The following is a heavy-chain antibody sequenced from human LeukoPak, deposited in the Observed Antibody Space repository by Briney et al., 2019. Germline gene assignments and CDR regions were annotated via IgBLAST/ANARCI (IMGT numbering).Heavy chain of an antibody. CDR1: GFNFADSA. Sequence: GGSLRLSCAASGFNFADSAMSWVRQTPRKGLEWVSLISFNGRNTYYGDSVKGRFTISRDNSKNTLYLQMNSLRAEDTAVYYCAKERRAVVVPAAGDYWGQGTLVTVSS. V-gene: IGHV3-23*01. CDR2: ISFNGRNT. CDR3: AKERRAVVVPAAGDY. J-gene: IGHJ4*02. D-gene: IGHD2-2*01.